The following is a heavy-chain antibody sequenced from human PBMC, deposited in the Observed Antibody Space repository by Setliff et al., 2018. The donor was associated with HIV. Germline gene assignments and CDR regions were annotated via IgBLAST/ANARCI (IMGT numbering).Heavy chain of an antibody. CDR1: GGSFSASY. CDR3: AKGPRGLGLRYFFDY. J-gene: IGHJ4*02. V-gene: IGHV4-34*01. D-gene: IGHD3-10*01. Sequence: ASETLSLTCAVYGGSFSASYWSWIRQAPGKGLEWIGEINHSGITHYNPSLETRVTMFVDTSKNQFSLRLSPVTAADTAIYYCAKGPRGLGLRYFFDYWAQGSPVTVSS. CDR2: INHSGIT.